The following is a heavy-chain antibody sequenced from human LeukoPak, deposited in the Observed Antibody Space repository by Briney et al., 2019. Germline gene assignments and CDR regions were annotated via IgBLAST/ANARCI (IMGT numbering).Heavy chain of an antibody. V-gene: IGHV3-11*01. Sequence: PGRSLRLSCAASGFTFSDYYMSWIRQTPGKGLEWVSYISSSGTTMEYAKSVKGRFTISRDNAKDSLYLQMNSLEAEDTAVYYCAKGHTYGMIWGQGTLVSVSS. CDR2: ISSSGTTM. D-gene: IGHD2-8*01. CDR3: AKGHTYGMI. CDR1: GFTFSDYY. J-gene: IGHJ4*02.